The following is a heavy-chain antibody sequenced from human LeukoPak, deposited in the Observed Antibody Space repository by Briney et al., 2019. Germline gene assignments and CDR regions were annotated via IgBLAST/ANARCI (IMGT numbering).Heavy chain of an antibody. Sequence: GGSLRLSCAASGFTFSDYYMSWIRQAPGKGLEWVSYISSSGSTIYYADSVKGRFTISRDNSKNTLYLQMNSLRAEDTAVYYCAKVRGNIQLWYDYWGQGTLVTVSS. V-gene: IGHV3-11*01. CDR1: GFTFSDYY. CDR2: ISSSGSTI. CDR3: AKVRGNIQLWYDY. D-gene: IGHD5-18*01. J-gene: IGHJ4*02.